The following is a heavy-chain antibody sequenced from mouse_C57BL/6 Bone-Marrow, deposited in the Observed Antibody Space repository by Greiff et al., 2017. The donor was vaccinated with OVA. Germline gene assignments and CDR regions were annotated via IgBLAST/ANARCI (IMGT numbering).Heavy chain of an antibody. V-gene: IGHV5-6*01. D-gene: IGHD1-2*01. CDR3: ARHDYGWPFAY. J-gene: IGHJ3*01. Sequence: EVQLVESGGDLVKPGGSLKLSCAASGFTFSSYGMSWVRQTPDKRLEWVATISSGGSYTYYPDSVKGRFTISRDNAKNTLYLQMSSLKSEDTAMDYCARHDYGWPFAYWGQGTLVTVSA. CDR2: ISSGGSYT. CDR1: GFTFSSYG.